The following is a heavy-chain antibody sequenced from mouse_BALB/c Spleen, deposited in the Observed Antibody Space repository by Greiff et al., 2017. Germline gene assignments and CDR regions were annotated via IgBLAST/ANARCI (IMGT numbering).Heavy chain of an antibody. Sequence: VQLQQSGAELARPGASVKLSCKASGYTFNSYWMQWVKQRPGQGLEWIGAIYPGDGDTRYTQKFKGKATLTADKSSSTAYMQLSSLASEDSAVYYCARGATMDYWGQGTSVTVSA. J-gene: IGHJ4*01. CDR2: IYPGDGDT. CDR3: ARGATMDY. V-gene: IGHV1-87*01. CDR1: GYTFNSYW.